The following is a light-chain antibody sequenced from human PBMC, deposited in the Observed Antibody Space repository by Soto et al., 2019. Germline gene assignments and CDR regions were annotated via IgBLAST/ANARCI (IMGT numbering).Light chain of an antibody. V-gene: IGKV3-15*01. CDR2: GAS. J-gene: IGKJ4*01. CDR1: QSVSRN. Sequence: EIVMTQSPATLSVSPGERATLSCRASQSVSRNLAWYQQKPGQAPRLLIYGASTRATGVPVRFSGSGSGTEFNLTISSLQPEDFAVYHCKQYNNWPPPTFGGGTKVEMK. CDR3: KQYNNWPPPT.